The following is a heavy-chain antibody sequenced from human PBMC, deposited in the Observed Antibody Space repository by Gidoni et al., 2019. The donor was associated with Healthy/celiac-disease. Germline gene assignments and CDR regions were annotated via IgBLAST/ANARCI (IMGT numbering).Heavy chain of an antibody. J-gene: IGHJ5*02. Sequence: EVQLVESGGGVVRPGGSLRLSCAASGFTFDDYCMSWGRQGPGKGLEWVSGINWNGGSTGYAESVKGRFIIARDNAKNSLYLQMNSLRAEDTALYHCARDFLTTVTTAFDPWCQGTLVTVSS. V-gene: IGHV3-20*01. CDR3: ARDFLTTVTTAFDP. CDR2: INWNGGST. CDR1: GFTFDDYC. D-gene: IGHD4-17*01.